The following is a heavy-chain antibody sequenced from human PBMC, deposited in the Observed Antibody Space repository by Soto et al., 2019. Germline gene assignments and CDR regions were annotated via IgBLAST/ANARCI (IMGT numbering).Heavy chain of an antibody. V-gene: IGHV1-8*01. Sequence: ASVKVSCKASGYTFTSYCINWVRQATGQGLEWMGWMNPNSGNTGYAQKFQGRVTMTRNTSISTAYMELSSLRSEDTAVYYCARVLGPYYDFWSGYYAAFDIWGQGTMVTVSS. J-gene: IGHJ3*02. D-gene: IGHD3-3*01. CDR3: ARVLGPYYDFWSGYYAAFDI. CDR1: GYTFTSYC. CDR2: MNPNSGNT.